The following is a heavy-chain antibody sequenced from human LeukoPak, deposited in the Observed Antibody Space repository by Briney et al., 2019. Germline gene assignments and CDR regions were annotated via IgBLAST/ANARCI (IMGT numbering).Heavy chain of an antibody. J-gene: IGHJ4*02. V-gene: IGHV4-34*01. D-gene: IGHD6-13*01. CDR3: AKQQLVRCFDY. CDR2: INHSGST. CDR1: GGSFSGYY. Sequence: TSETLSLTCAVYGGSFSGYYWSWIRQPPGKGLEWIGEINHSGSTNYNPSLKSRVTISVDTSKNQFSLKLSSVTAADTAVYYCAKQQLVRCFDYWGQGTLVTVSS.